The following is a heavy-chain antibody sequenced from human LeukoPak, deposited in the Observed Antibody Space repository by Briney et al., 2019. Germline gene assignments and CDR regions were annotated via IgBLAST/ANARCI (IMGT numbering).Heavy chain of an antibody. J-gene: IGHJ4*02. D-gene: IGHD3-22*01. CDR2: INPSGGST. CDR1: GYTFTSYY. V-gene: IGHV1-46*01. CDR3: ARDGDYYVSSGYTGIDY. Sequence: ASVKVSCKASGYTFTSYYMHWVRQAPGQGLEWMGIINPSGGSTSYAQKFQGRVTMTRDMSTSTVYMELSSLRSEDTAVYYCARDGDYYVSSGYTGIDYWGQGTLVTVSS.